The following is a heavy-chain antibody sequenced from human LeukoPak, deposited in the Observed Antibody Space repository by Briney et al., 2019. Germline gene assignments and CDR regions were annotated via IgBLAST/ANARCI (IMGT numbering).Heavy chain of an antibody. J-gene: IGHJ4*02. CDR1: GFTFDDYA. Sequence: GRSLRLSCAASGFTFDDYAMHWVWQAPGKGLEWVSGISWNSGSIGYADSVKGRFTISRDNAKNSLYLQMNSLRAEDTAVYYCARDEFDYWGQGTLVTVSS. CDR2: ISWNSGSI. V-gene: IGHV3-9*01. CDR3: ARDEFDY.